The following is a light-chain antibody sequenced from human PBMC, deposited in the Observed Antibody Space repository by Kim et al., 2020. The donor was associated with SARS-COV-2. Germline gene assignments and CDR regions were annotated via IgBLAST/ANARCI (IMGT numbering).Light chain of an antibody. J-gene: IGLJ3*02. V-gene: IGLV3-21*04. CDR1: TFGRNS. Sequence: APGTAPSIPVGENTFGRNSVPWCRQKPGRAPVLVMSFDSARPSGIPERFSGSNSGNTATLTISRVEAGDEGDYYCQIWNNTRDHPVFGGGTQLTVL. CDR3: QIWNNTRDHPV. CDR2: FDS.